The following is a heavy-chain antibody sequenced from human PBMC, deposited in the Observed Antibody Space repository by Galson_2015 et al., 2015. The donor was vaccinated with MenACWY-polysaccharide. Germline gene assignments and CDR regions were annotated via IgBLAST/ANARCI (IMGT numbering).Heavy chain of an antibody. D-gene: IGHD3-10*01. CDR1: GVTFSSYG. Sequence: SLRLSCAGSGVTFSSYGMGWARQAPGKGLEWVSGLSPTTGNTYYADSVRGRFTISRDNSKNTLYLQMNSLRAEDTAVYYCAKGAAHYGSGNYYDYWGQGTQVTVSS. CDR2: LSPTTGNT. J-gene: IGHJ4*02. CDR3: AKGAAHYGSGNYYDY. V-gene: IGHV3-23*01.